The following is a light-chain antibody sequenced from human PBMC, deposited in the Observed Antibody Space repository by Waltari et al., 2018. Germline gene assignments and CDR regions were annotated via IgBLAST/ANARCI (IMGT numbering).Light chain of an antibody. CDR2: GPD. Sequence: SSELNQDPAVSVALGQTVKITCQGDSLRKFSASWYQQRPGQAPILVLYGPDYRPSGIPGRFSGSTSGGTASLTITVAQAEDEAVYYCHSRDSTSARVFGGGTRLTV. CDR1: SLRKFS. CDR3: HSRDSTSARV. V-gene: IGLV3-19*01. J-gene: IGLJ3*02.